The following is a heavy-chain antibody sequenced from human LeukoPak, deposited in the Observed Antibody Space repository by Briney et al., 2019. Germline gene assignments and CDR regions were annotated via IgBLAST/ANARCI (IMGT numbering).Heavy chain of an antibody. J-gene: IGHJ3*02. Sequence: SQTLSLTCTVSGGSISSYYWSWIRQPPGKGLEWIGYIYYSGSTNYNLSLKSRVTISVDTSKNQFSLKLSSVTAADTAVYYCARRGPLDAFDIWGQGTMVTVSS. CDR1: GGSISSYY. CDR2: IYYSGST. CDR3: ARRGPLDAFDI. V-gene: IGHV4-59*08.